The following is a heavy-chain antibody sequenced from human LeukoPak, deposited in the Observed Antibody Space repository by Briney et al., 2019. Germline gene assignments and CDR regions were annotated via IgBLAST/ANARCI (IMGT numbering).Heavy chain of an antibody. CDR1: GFTFSGYA. CDR2: ISGSGGST. V-gene: IGHV3-23*01. Sequence: GGSLRLSCAASGFTFSGYAMSWVRQAPAKGLEWVSAISGSGGSTYYADSVKGRFTISRDNSKNTLYLQMNSLRAEDTAVYYCARSDYPYPWYFDYWGQGTLVTVSS. J-gene: IGHJ4*02. D-gene: IGHD4-11*01. CDR3: ARSDYPYPWYFDY.